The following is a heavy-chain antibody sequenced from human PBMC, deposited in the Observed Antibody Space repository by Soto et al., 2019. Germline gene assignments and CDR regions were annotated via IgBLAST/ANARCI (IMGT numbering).Heavy chain of an antibody. CDR1: GGTLSSYA. Sequence: SVKVSCKASGGTLSSYAISWVRQAPGQGLEWMGGIIPIFGTANYAQKFQGRVTITADESTSTAYMELSSLRSEDTAVYYCARDLRRVGYSNYRKNLRDYYYYGMDVWGQGTTVTVSS. D-gene: IGHD4-4*01. CDR2: IIPIFGTA. J-gene: IGHJ6*02. V-gene: IGHV1-69*13. CDR3: ARDLRRVGYSNYRKNLRDYYYYGMDV.